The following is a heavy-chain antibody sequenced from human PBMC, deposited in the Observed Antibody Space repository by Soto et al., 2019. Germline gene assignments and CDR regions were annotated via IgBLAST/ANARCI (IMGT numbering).Heavy chain of an antibody. D-gene: IGHD3-10*01. Sequence: QVQLQESGPGLVKPSQTLSLTCTVSGGSISSGVYYWSWIRQHPGKGLEWIGYIYYSGSTYYNPSLKSRVTISVDTSKNHFSLKLSSVTAADTAVYYCARDLPYGSGRGYYYYYGMDVWGQGTTVTVSS. CDR2: IYYSGST. CDR1: GGSISSGVYY. J-gene: IGHJ6*02. CDR3: ARDLPYGSGRGYYYYYGMDV. V-gene: IGHV4-31*03.